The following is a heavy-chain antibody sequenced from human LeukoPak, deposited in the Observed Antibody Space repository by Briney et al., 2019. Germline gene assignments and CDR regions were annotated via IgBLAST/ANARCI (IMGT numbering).Heavy chain of an antibody. CDR2: IYYSGST. D-gene: IGHD3-10*01. Sequence: SETLSLTCTDSGGSISSNDYYWDWIRQPPGMGLESIGSIYYSGSTYYNPSLKSRVTISVDTSKNQFSLKLSSVTAADTAVYYCAREGWFGELSIDYWGQGTLVTVSS. CDR1: GGSISSNDYY. J-gene: IGHJ4*02. CDR3: AREGWFGELSIDY. V-gene: IGHV4-39*07.